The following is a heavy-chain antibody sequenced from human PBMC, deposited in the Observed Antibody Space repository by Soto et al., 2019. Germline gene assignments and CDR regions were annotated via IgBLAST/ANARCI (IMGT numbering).Heavy chain of an antibody. D-gene: IGHD2-2*01. CDR3: ARECSSNSCYYYAIDV. J-gene: IGHJ6*02. Sequence: EVQLVEFGGALVQPGGSLRLSCAASGFTVNSNYISWVRQAPGKGLEWVSVIYADGRTYYADSVKGRFTISRDNSRNTVYLQMNSLRAEDTGLYYCARECSSNSCYYYAIDVWGQGTTVTVSS. V-gene: IGHV3-66*01. CDR2: IYADGRT. CDR1: GFTVNSNY.